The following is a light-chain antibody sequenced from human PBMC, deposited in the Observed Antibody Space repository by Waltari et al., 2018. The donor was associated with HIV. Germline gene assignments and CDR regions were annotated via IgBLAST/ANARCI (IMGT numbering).Light chain of an antibody. CDR1: SSNIGSNT. V-gene: IGLV1-44*01. CDR3: AAWDDSLNGRV. CDR2: SNN. Sequence: QSVLTQPPSASGTPGQRVTISCSGRSSNIGSNTVNCYQQLPGTAPKLLIYSNNQRPSGVPDRFSGSKSGTSASLAISGLQSEDEADYYCAAWDDSLNGRVFGGGTKLTVL. J-gene: IGLJ3*02.